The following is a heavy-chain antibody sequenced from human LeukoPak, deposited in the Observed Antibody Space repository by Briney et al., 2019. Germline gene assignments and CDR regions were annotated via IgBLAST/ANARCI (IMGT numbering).Heavy chain of an antibody. CDR3: ARSPGCSSTSCYLRFDY. CDR2: IIPIFGTA. CDR1: GYTFTSYG. J-gene: IGHJ4*02. D-gene: IGHD2-2*01. Sequence: ASVKVSCKASGYTFTSYGISWVRQAPGQGLEWMGGIIPIFGTANYAQKFQGRVTITADESTSTAYMELSSLRSEDTAVYYCARSPGCSSTSCYLRFDYWGQGTLVTVSS. V-gene: IGHV1-69*13.